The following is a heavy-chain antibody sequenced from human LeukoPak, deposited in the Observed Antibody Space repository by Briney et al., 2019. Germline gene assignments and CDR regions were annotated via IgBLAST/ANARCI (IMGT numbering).Heavy chain of an antibody. Sequence: SETLSLTCTVSGGSVSSGSYYWSWIRQPPGKGLEWIGYIYYSGSTNYSPSLKSRVTISVDTSKNQFSLKLSSVTAADTAVYYCARDHPSRGYYRPYYGMDVWGKGTTVTVSS. D-gene: IGHD3-3*01. CDR3: ARDHPSRGYYRPYYGMDV. CDR1: GGSVSSGSYY. V-gene: IGHV4-61*01. CDR2: IYYSGST. J-gene: IGHJ6*04.